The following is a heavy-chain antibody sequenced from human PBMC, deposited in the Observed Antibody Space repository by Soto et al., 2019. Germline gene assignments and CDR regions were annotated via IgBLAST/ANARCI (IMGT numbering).Heavy chain of an antibody. CDR2: IYPGDSDT. Sequence: PGESLKISCKGSGYSFTSYWIGWVRQMPGKGLEWMGIIYPGDSDTRYSPSFQGQVTISADKSISTAYLQWSSLKASDTAMYYCARQQGSSGYSYYGMDVWGQGTTVTVSS. CDR1: GYSFTSYW. J-gene: IGHJ6*02. CDR3: ARQQGSSGYSYYGMDV. D-gene: IGHD3-22*01. V-gene: IGHV5-51*01.